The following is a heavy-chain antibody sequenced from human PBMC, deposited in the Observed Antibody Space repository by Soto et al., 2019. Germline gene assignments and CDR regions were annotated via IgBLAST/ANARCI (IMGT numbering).Heavy chain of an antibody. Sequence: EVQLLESGGGLVQPGGSLRLSCVASGFTFSSYAMTWVRQAPGKGLEWVSAISGSGGSTYYADSVKGRFTISRDNSKNTLYLQMNILRAEDTAVYYCAKDRGSGSTSWYNGWFDPWGQGTLVTVSS. CDR1: GFTFSSYA. CDR2: ISGSGGST. CDR3: AKDRGSGSTSWYNGWFDP. V-gene: IGHV3-23*01. D-gene: IGHD2-2*02. J-gene: IGHJ5*02.